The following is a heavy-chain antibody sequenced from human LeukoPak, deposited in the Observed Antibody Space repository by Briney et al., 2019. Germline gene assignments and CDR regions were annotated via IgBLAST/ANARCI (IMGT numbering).Heavy chain of an antibody. CDR1: GISVSNNY. J-gene: IGHJ4*02. CDR3: ARGRVLRYLDY. D-gene: IGHD3-9*01. Sequence: PGGSLRLSCAVSGISVSNNYMYWVRQAPGKGLEWFSVIYSGGNTYYADSVKGRFTISKDNSKNTLYLQMNSPRVEDTAVYYCARGRVLRYLDYWGQGTVVTVSS. V-gene: IGHV3-53*01. CDR2: IYSGGNT.